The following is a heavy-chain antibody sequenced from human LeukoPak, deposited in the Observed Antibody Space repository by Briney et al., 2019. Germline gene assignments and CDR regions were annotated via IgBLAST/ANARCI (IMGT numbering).Heavy chain of an antibody. CDR3: ARDPADYGDYVRWFDP. V-gene: IGHV4-4*07. CDR1: GGSISSYY. CDR2: IYTSGST. D-gene: IGHD4-17*01. Sequence: SETLSLTCTVSGGSISSYYWSWIRQPAGKGLEWNGRIYTSGSTNYNPSLKSRVTISVDKSKNQFSLKLSSVTAADPAVYYCARDPADYGDYVRWFDPWGQGTLVTVSS. J-gene: IGHJ5*02.